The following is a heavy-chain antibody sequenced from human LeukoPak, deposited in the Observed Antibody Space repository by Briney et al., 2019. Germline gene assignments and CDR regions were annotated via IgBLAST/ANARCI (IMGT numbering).Heavy chain of an antibody. CDR1: GYTFSNYD. V-gene: IGHV1-8*01. Sequence: GASVRVSCKASGYTFSNYDVTWVRQAPGQGLEYMGWMNPNSGNTGFAQKFRGRVTMTSDASTTSAFMELMRLTSEDTAVYYCTRAVRNQLLSEYWGQGIRITVSS. D-gene: IGHD2-2*01. CDR2: MNPNSGNT. CDR3: TRAVRNQLLSEY. J-gene: IGHJ4*02.